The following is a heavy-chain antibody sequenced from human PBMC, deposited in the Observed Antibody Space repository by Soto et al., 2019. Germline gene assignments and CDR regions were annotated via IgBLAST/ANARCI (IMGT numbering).Heavy chain of an antibody. V-gene: IGHV4-31*03. CDR2: IYYTGKT. CDR1: GDPLHIGGYY. D-gene: IGHD2-2*01. Sequence: TLSLTCSVSGDPLHIGGYYWTWIRQRPGEGLEWMGYIYYTGKTYYNPSLESRLTMSVDRSKNQFSLKLNSVTAADTAVYYCGRDLTSNANCIDPWGQGTLVTVSS. J-gene: IGHJ5*02. CDR3: GRDLTSNANCIDP.